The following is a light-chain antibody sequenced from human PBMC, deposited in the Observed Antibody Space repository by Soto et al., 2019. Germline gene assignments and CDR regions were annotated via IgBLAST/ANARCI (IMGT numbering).Light chain of an antibody. CDR1: QTVRSNY. V-gene: IGKV3-11*01. CDR3: QQRSGWPPT. CDR2: DAS. J-gene: IGKJ4*01. Sequence: EIVSTQSPGTLSLSPGERATLSCSASQTVRSNYLAWYQQKPGQAPRLLIYDASNRANGIPARFTGSGSGTDFTLTISSLEPEDFAVYFCQQRSGWPPTFGGGTKVDI.